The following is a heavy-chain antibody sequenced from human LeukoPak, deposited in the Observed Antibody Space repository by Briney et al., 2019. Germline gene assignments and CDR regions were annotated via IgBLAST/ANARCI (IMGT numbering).Heavy chain of an antibody. CDR3: AKDRGDIVATIDY. V-gene: IGHV3-23*01. CDR2: ISGSGDST. Sequence: GGSLRLSCAASGFTFSSYATSWVRQAPGKGLEWVSAISGSGDSTYYGDSVKGRFTISRDNSKNTLYLQMNSLRAEDTAVYYCAKDRGDIVATIDYWGQGTLVTVSS. CDR1: GFTFSSYA. J-gene: IGHJ4*02. D-gene: IGHD5-12*01.